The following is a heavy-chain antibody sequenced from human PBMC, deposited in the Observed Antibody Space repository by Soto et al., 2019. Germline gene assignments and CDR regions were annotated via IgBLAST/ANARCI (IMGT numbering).Heavy chain of an antibody. Sequence: GPLRPSSAVSSFTFTVYAMAWVRLAPGKGLEWVSALSASGDNTYYADSVKGRFTISRDNSKKKLYLQMNSLRAEDTAVYYCAKAGTHSNSDCWGQGTLVTASS. J-gene: IGHJ4*02. CDR2: LSASGDNT. D-gene: IGHD2-21*01. V-gene: IGHV3-23*01. CDR3: AKAGTHSNSDC. CDR1: SFTFTVYA.